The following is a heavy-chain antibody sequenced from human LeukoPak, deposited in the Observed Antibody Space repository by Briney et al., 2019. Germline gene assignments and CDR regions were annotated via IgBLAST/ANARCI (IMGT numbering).Heavy chain of an antibody. CDR1: GGSISSSSYY. CDR3: ARDRVDLSDCSSTSCPLYYYYMDV. CDR2: IYTSGST. D-gene: IGHD2-2*01. V-gene: IGHV4-61*02. Sequence: SETLSLTCTVSGGSISSSSYYWSWIRQPAGKGLEWIGRIYTSGSTNYNPSLKSRVTMSVDTSKNQFSLKLSSVTAADTAVYYCARDRVDLSDCSSTSCPLYYYYMDVWGKGTTVTVSS. J-gene: IGHJ6*03.